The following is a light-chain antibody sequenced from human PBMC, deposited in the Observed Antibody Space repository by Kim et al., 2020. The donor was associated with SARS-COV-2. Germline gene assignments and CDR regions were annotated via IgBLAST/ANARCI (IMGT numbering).Light chain of an antibody. V-gene: IGKV1-39*01. CDR3: QQSYVAPYT. J-gene: IGKJ2*01. Sequence: SASVGDRVTIPCRASQTIDKYLNWFQHKPGKAPSLLIFAASSLHSGVPSRFSASASGTDFTLTITSLQPEDFATYYCQQSYVAPYTFGQGTKLEI. CDR2: AAS. CDR1: QTIDKY.